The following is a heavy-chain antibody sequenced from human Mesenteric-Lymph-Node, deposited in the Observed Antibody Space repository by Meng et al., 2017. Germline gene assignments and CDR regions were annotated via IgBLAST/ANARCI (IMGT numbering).Heavy chain of an antibody. Sequence: SVKVSCKASGGTFSSYAISWVRQAPGQGLEWMGRIIPILSIANYAHKFQGRVTVTADKSTSTAYMDLRSLRSEDTAVYYCACSGNSTGWYGLVYWGQGTLVTVSS. CDR3: ACSGNSTGWYGLVY. J-gene: IGHJ4*02. CDR1: GGTFSSYA. CDR2: IIPILSIA. D-gene: IGHD6-19*01. V-gene: IGHV1-69*04.